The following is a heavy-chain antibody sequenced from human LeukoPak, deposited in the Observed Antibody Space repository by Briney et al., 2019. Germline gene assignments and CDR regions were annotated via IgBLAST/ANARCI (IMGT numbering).Heavy chain of an antibody. CDR3: ARGPGIVGARDSDY. V-gene: IGHV1-69*05. Sequence: ASVKVSCKASGGTVSSYAISWVRQAPGQGLEWMGRIIPIFGTANYAQKFQGRVTITTDESTSTAYMELSSLRSEDTAVYYCARGPGIVGARDSDYWGQGTLVTVSS. CDR2: IIPIFGTA. D-gene: IGHD1-26*01. CDR1: GGTVSSYA. J-gene: IGHJ4*02.